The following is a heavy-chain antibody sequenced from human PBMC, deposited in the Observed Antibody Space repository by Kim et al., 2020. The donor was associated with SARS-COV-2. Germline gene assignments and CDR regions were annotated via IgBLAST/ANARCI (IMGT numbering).Heavy chain of an antibody. Sequence: ASVKVSCKSSGYTFTSHKIHWVRQAPGQGLEWMGIITPIDGVTIHAQKFQGRVTMTSDTSTSTVNMELSSLRSTDTAVYYCARDNTDWSFDYWGQGTLVTVSS. CDR2: ITPIDGVT. V-gene: IGHV1-46*01. J-gene: IGHJ4*02. D-gene: IGHD3-9*01. CDR3: ARDNTDWSFDY. CDR1: GYTFTSHK.